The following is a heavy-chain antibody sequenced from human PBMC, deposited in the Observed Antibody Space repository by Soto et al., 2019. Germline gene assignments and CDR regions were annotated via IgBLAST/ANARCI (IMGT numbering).Heavy chain of an antibody. D-gene: IGHD6-13*01. CDR2: IIPIFGTA. Sequence: GASVKVSCKASGGTISSYAISWVRQAPGQGLEWMGGIIPIFGTANYAQKFQGRVTITADESTSTAYMELSSLRSEDTAVYYCARVSAAGTVYYYYYGMDVWGQGTTVTVSS. J-gene: IGHJ6*02. CDR3: ARVSAAGTVYYYYYGMDV. CDR1: GGTISSYA. V-gene: IGHV1-69*13.